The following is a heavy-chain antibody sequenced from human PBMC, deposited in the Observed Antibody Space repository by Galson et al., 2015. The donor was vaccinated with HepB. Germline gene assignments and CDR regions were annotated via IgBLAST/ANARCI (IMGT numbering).Heavy chain of an antibody. CDR2: IYYSGST. J-gene: IGHJ5*02. CDR1: GGSISSGGYY. D-gene: IGHD3-10*01. CDR3: ARDQRAVLLDP. Sequence: LSLTCAVSGGSISSGGYYWSWIRQPPGKGLEWIGYIYYSGSTYYNPSLKSRVTISVDTSKNQFSLKLSSVTAADTAVYYCARDQRAVLLDPWGQGTLVTVSS. V-gene: IGHV4-30-4*01.